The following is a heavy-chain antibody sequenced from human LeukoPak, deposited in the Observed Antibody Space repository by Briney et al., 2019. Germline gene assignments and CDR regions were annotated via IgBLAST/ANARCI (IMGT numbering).Heavy chain of an antibody. CDR2: IYISGGT. CDR1: GGSISSGNYY. Sequence: SETLSLTCTVSGGSISSGNYYWSWIRQPAGMGLEWIGRIYISGGTEYYPSLKSRVTISIDTSKNQFYLRLSSVTAADTAVYYCARVRRNSGNKYFDPWGQGTRVTVSS. CDR3: ARVRRNSGNKYFDP. V-gene: IGHV4-61*02. J-gene: IGHJ5*02. D-gene: IGHD5-12*01.